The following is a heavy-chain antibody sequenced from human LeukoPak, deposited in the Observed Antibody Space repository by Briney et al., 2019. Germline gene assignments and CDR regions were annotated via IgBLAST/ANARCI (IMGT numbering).Heavy chain of an antibody. J-gene: IGHJ4*02. CDR1: GFIFSRYA. CDR3: TREGCGATSCYTNDY. D-gene: IGHD2-2*02. Sequence: GGSLRLSCAASGFIFSRYAMSWVRQAPGKGLQWVSSISGSGGSTYYADSVKGRFSVSRDNSKNTLYLQMNSLRAEDTAVYYCTREGCGATSCYTNDYWGQGTLVTVSS. V-gene: IGHV3-23*01. CDR2: ISGSGGST.